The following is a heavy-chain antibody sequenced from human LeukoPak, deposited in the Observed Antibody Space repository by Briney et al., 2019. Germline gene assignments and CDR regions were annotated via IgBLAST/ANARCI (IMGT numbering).Heavy chain of an antibody. J-gene: IGHJ6*02. CDR3: ARSGYCSSTSCYDNYYYYYGMDV. CDR1: GYTFTSYG. D-gene: IGHD2-2*01. Sequence: ASVKVSCKASGYTFTSYGINWVRQAPGQGLEWMGWNSVYNGNTNYAQKLQGRVTMTTDTSTSTAYMELRSLRSDDTAVYYCARSGYCSSTSCYDNYYYYYGMDVWGQGTTVTVS. CDR2: NSVYNGNT. V-gene: IGHV1-18*01.